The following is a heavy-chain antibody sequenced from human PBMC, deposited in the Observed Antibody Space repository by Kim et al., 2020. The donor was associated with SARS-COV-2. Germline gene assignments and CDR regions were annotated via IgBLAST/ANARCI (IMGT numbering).Heavy chain of an antibody. V-gene: IGHV3-30*18. J-gene: IGHJ4*02. CDR2: ISYDGSNK. CDR1: GFTFSSYG. Sequence: GGSLRLSCAASGFTFSSYGMHWVRQAPGKGLEWVAVISYDGSNKYYADSVKGRFTISRDNSKNTLYLQMNSLRAEDTAVYYCAKERSGIVVVTATFDYWGQGTLGTVPS. CDR3: AKERSGIVVVTATFDY. D-gene: IGHD2-21*02.